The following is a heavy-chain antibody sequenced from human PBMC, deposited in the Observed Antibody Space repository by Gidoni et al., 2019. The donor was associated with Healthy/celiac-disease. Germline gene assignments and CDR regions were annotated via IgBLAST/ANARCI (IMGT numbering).Heavy chain of an antibody. D-gene: IGHD2-15*01. Sequence: QVQLQQWGAGLFKLSETLSLTCAVYGGSFTGYYWSWIRPPPGKGPEWIGEINHSGSTNQNPSLKSRVTISVDTSKNQFSLKLSSVTAADTAVYYCARVVVVVAATPSYYYYYGMDVWGQGTTVTVSS. CDR1: GGSFTGYY. V-gene: IGHV4-34*01. CDR3: ARVVVVVAATPSYYYYYGMDV. CDR2: INHSGST. J-gene: IGHJ6*02.